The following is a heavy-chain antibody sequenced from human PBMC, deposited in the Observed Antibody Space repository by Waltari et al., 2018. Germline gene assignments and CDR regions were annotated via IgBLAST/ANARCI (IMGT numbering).Heavy chain of an antibody. CDR3: AREGRLGSWFAP. J-gene: IGHJ5*02. D-gene: IGHD3-10*01. Sequence: QVQLQESGPGLVRPSQTLSLTCTVSGGSISSGSYYWSWIRQPAGKGLEWIGYIYTSGSTNYNPSLKSRVTISVDTSENQFSLKLSSVTAADTAVYYCAREGRLGSWFAPWGQGTLVTVSS. CDR1: GGSISSGSYY. CDR2: IYTSGST. V-gene: IGHV4-61*09.